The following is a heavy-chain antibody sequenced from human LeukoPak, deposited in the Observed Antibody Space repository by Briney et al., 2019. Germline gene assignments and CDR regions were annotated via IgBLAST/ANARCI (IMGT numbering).Heavy chain of an antibody. CDR2: IYSGGST. Sequence: PGGSLRLSCAASGFTVSSNYMSWVRQAPGKGLEWVSVIYSGGSTYYADSVKGRFTISRDNSKNTLYLQMNSLRAEDTAVYYCARDRVSGYGDYCYYYYYMDVWGKGTTVTISS. CDR3: ARDRVSGYGDYCYYYYYMDV. CDR1: GFTVSSNY. J-gene: IGHJ6*03. V-gene: IGHV3-53*01. D-gene: IGHD4-17*01.